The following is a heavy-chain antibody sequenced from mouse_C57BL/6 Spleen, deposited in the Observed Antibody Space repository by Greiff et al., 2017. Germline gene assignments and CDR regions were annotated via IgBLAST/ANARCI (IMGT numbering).Heavy chain of an antibody. V-gene: IGHV5-17*01. D-gene: IGHD1-1*01. CDR3: ARDYYYGSSYVGY. Sequence: EVTVVESGGGLVKPGGSLKLSCAASGFTFSDYGMHWVRQAPEKGLEWVAYISSGSSTIYYADTVKGRFTISRDNAKNTLFLQMTRLRSEDTAMYYCARDYYYGSSYVGYWGQGTLVTVSA. CDR1: GFTFSDYG. CDR2: ISSGSSTI. J-gene: IGHJ3*01.